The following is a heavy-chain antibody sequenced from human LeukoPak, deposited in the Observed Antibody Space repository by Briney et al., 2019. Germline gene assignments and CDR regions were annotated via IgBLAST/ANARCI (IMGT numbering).Heavy chain of an antibody. V-gene: IGHV4-34*01. D-gene: IGHD6-6*01. CDR3: ARGGSRMAARPSPFDY. J-gene: IGHJ4*02. CDR1: GGSFSGYY. CDR2: INHSGST. Sequence: SETLSLTCAVYGGSFSGYYWSWIRQPPGKWLEWIGEINHSGSTNYNPSLKSRVTISVDTSKNQFSLKLSSVTAADTAVYYCARGGSRMAARPSPFDYWGQGTLVTVSS.